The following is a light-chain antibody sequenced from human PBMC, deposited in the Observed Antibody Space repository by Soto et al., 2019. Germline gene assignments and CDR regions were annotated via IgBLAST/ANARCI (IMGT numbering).Light chain of an antibody. CDR3: QQYNNGPLT. V-gene: IGKV3-15*01. CDR2: DAS. CDR1: QSVNRN. J-gene: IGKJ4*01. Sequence: EIVMSQSPATLSVSPGERATLSCRASQSVNRNLAWYQQKPGQTPRLLIYDASSRATGIPARFSGSGSGTDFTLTIRSLQSEDFAVYYCQQYNNGPLTFGGGTNVEIK.